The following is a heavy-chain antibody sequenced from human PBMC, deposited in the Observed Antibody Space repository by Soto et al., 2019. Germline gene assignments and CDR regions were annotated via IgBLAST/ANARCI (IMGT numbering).Heavy chain of an antibody. V-gene: IGHV1-69*13. CDR3: ARGYYGSGSYYNYYGMDV. CDR2: IIPIFGTA. D-gene: IGHD3-10*01. J-gene: IGHJ6*02. CDR1: GGTFSSYA. Sequence: SVKVSCKASGGTFSSYAISWVRQAPGQGLEWMGGIIPIFGTANYAQKFQGRVTITADESTSTAYMELSSLRSEDTAVYYCARGYYGSGSYYNYYGMDVSGPGTPVTLSS.